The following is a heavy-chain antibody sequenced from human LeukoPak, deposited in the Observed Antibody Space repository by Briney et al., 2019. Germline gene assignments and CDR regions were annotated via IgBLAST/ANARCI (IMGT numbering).Heavy chain of an antibody. D-gene: IGHD2-15*01. Sequence: KPGGSLRLSCAASGFTFSSYSMNWVRQAPGKGLEWVSSISSSSSYIYYADSVKGRFTISRDNAKNSLYLQMNSLRAEDTAVYYCARDIVVVVAANDYYGMDVWGQATTVTVSS. CDR3: ARDIVVVVAANDYYGMDV. CDR2: ISSSSSYI. J-gene: IGHJ6*02. CDR1: GFTFSSYS. V-gene: IGHV3-21*01.